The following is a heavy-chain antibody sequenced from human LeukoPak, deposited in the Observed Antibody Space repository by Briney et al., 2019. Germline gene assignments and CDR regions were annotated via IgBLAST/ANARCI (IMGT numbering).Heavy chain of an antibody. J-gene: IGHJ4*02. CDR1: GYTLTELS. CDR3: ALGDYGDYVTNGPQDY. Sequence: GASVKVSCKVSGYTLTELSMHWVRQAPGKGLEWMGGFDPEDGETIYAQKFQGRVTMTRNTTISTAYMELSSLRSEDTAVYYCALGDYGDYVTNGPQDYWGQGTLVTVSS. CDR2: FDPEDGET. V-gene: IGHV1-24*01. D-gene: IGHD4-17*01.